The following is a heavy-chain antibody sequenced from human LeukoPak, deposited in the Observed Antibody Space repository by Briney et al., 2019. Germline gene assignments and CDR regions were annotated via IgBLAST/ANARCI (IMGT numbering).Heavy chain of an antibody. Sequence: SETLSLTCTVSGGSISSSSYYWGWIRQPPGKGLEWIGSIYYSGSTSYNPSLKSRVTISVDKSKNQFSLKLSSVTAADTAVYYCARVGTYYDSSGYYGYFDYWGQGTLVTVSS. D-gene: IGHD3-22*01. V-gene: IGHV4-39*07. CDR2: IYYSGST. J-gene: IGHJ4*02. CDR1: GGSISSSSYY. CDR3: ARVGTYYDSSGYYGYFDY.